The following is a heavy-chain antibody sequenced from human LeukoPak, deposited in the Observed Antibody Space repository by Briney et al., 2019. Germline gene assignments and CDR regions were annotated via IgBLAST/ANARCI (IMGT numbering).Heavy chain of an antibody. CDR3: ARDLGFYGSGGFDY. CDR2: IYHSGST. CDR1: GYSISSGYY. Sequence: SETLSLTCTVSGYSISSGYYWGWIRQPLGKGLEWIGSIYHSGSTYYNPSLKSRVTISVDTSKNQFSLKLSSVTAADTAVYYCARDLGFYGSGGFDYWGQGTLVTVSS. J-gene: IGHJ4*02. D-gene: IGHD3-10*01. V-gene: IGHV4-38-2*02.